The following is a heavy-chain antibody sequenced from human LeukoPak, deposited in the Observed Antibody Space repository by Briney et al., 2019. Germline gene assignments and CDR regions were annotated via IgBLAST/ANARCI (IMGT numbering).Heavy chain of an antibody. Sequence: PSETLSLTCAVYGGSFSGYYWSWIRQPPGKGLEWIGEINHSGSTNYNPSLKSRVTISVDTSKNQFSLKLSSVTAAAAAVYSCARGGGDGYNPEMKEWGQGTLVTVSS. CDR2: INHSGST. V-gene: IGHV4-34*01. CDR3: ARGGGDGYNPEMKE. D-gene: IGHD5-24*01. J-gene: IGHJ4*02. CDR1: GGSFSGYY.